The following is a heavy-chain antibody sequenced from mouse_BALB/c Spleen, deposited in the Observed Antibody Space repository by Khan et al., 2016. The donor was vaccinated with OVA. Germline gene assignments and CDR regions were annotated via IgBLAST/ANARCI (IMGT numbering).Heavy chain of an antibody. CDR3: ARTAGIEY. CDR2: RSYGGST. J-gene: IGHJ2*01. D-gene: IGHD1-2*01. Sequence: EVQLQESGPGLVKPSQSLSLTCTVTGFSFTSGCGWKFLRPFPGNHLEWMVNRSYGGSTNYTPSLNSRIPITRDTSKNQFFLELNSVSTEDTAIYYCARTAGIEYWGQGTTVTVSS. CDR1: GFSFTSGCG. V-gene: IGHV3-2*02.